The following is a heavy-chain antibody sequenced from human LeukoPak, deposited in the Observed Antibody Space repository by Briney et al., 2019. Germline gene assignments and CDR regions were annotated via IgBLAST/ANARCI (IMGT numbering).Heavy chain of an antibody. V-gene: IGHV3-21*01. CDR2: ISSSSSYI. J-gene: IGHJ5*02. D-gene: IGHD5-12*01. CDR1: GFTFSSYS. CDR3: ATRAGYSGSRMFDP. Sequence: GGSLRLSCAASGFTFSSYSMNWVRQAPGKGLEWVSSISSSSSYIYYADSVKGRFTISRDNAKNSLYLQMNSLRAEDTAVYYCATRAGYSGSRMFDPWGQGTLVTVSS.